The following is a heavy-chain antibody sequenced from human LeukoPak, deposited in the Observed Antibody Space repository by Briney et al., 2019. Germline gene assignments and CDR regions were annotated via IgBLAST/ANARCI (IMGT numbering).Heavy chain of an antibody. CDR3: AKHYYGSGSYYREETDY. V-gene: IGHV3-30*18. D-gene: IGHD3-10*01. CDR1: GFTFSSYG. CDR2: ISYDGSNK. Sequence: RSLRLSCAASGFTFSSYGMHWVRQAPGKGLGWVAVISYDGSNKYYADSVKGGFTISRDNSKNTLYLQMNSLRAEDTAVYYCAKHYYGSGSYYREETDYWGQGTLVTVSS. J-gene: IGHJ4*02.